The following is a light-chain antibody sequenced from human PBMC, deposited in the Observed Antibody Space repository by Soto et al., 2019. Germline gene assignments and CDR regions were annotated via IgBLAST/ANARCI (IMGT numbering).Light chain of an antibody. CDR1: SSNIGSNT. CDR3: VAWDDSLNGYVV. CDR2: SNN. Sequence: QSVLTQPPSASGTPGQRVTISCSGISSNIGSNTVNWYQQLPGTAPKLVIYSNNQRPSGVPDRFSGSKSGTSASLAISGLQSEDEAVYYCVAWDDSLNGYVVFGGGTKVTVL. V-gene: IGLV1-44*01. J-gene: IGLJ2*01.